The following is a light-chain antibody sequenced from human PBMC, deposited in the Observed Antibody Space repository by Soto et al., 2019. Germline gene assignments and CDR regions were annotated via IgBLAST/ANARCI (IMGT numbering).Light chain of an antibody. CDR2: GAS. V-gene: IGKV1-9*01. CDR1: QGISSY. CDR3: LQLNSYPHT. Sequence: DIQLTQSPSFLSASVGDRVTITCRASQGISSYLAWYQQKPGKAPKLLIYGASTLQSGVPSRFSGSGSGTEFTLTISSLQPEDLATYYCLQLNSYPHTFGQGTNLEIK. J-gene: IGKJ2*01.